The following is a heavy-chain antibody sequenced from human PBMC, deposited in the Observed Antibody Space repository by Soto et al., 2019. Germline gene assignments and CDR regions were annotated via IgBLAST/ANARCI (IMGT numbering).Heavy chain of an antibody. CDR2: INPNSGGT. V-gene: IGHV1-2*04. CDR3: ARAGYYYDSSGFDY. J-gene: IGHJ4*02. Sequence: ASVKVSCKASGYTFAGYYMLWVRHAPGQGLEWMGWINPNSGGTNYAQKFQGWVTMTRDTSISTAYMELSRLRSDDTAVYYCARAGYYYDSSGFDYWGQGTLVTVSS. CDR1: GYTFAGYY. D-gene: IGHD3-22*01.